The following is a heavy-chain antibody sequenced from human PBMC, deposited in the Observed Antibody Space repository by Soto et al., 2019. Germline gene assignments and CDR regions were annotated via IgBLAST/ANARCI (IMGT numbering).Heavy chain of an antibody. CDR1: GFTFSSYA. Sequence: GGSLRLSCAASGFTFSSYAMHWVRQAPGKGLEWVAVISYDGSNKYYADSVKGRFTISRDNSKNTLYLQMNSLRAEDTAVYYCARPLDTAMVGYWGQGTLVTVSS. D-gene: IGHD5-18*01. V-gene: IGHV3-30-3*01. CDR3: ARPLDTAMVGY. J-gene: IGHJ4*02. CDR2: ISYDGSNK.